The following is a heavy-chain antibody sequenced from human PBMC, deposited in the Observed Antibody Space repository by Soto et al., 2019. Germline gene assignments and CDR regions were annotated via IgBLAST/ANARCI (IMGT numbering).Heavy chain of an antibody. D-gene: IGHD2-2*02. CDR3: ASSIVVVPAAIPEGAFDI. J-gene: IGHJ3*02. V-gene: IGHV4-4*02. CDR2: IYHSGST. CDR1: GGSISSSNW. Sequence: PSETLSLTCAVSGGSISSSNWWGWVRQPPGKGLEWIGEIYHSGSTNYNPSLKSRVTISVDKSKNQFSLKLSSVTAADTAVYYCASSIVVVPAAIPEGAFDIWGQGTMVTVSS.